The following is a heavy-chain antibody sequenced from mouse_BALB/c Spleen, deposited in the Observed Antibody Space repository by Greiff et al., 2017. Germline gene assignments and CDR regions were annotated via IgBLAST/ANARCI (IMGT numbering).Heavy chain of an antibody. V-gene: IGHV8-8*01. CDR1: GFSLSTSGMS. CDR2: IWWNDDK. D-gene: IGHD2-4*01. CDR3: ARIADYAWFAY. J-gene: IGHJ3*01. Sequence: QVTLKESGPGLLQPSQTLSLTCSFSGFSLSTSGMSVGWIRQPSGKGLEWLAHIWWNDDKYYNPALKSRLTISKDTSNNQVFLKIASVVTADTATYYCARIADYAWFAYWGQGTLVTGSA.